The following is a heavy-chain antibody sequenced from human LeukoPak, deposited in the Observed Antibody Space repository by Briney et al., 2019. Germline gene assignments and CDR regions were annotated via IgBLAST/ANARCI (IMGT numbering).Heavy chain of an antibody. D-gene: IGHD3-22*01. Sequence: PGGSLRLSCVASGFTFNTYGMNWVRQAPGKGLEWVASISSSGTSKYSAGSLKGRFTISRENARNSLYLQMNSLRAEDTAVYYCARDRGGDSSAYYFQYWGQGTLVTVSS. CDR3: ARDRGGDSSAYYFQY. CDR2: ISSSGTSK. V-gene: IGHV3-21*01. CDR1: GFTFNTYG. J-gene: IGHJ4*02.